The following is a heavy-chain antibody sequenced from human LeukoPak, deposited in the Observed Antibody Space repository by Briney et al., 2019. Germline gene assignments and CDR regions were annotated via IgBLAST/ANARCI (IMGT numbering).Heavy chain of an antibody. CDR3: AKGLGCDY. CDR2: ISGSGGST. J-gene: IGHJ4*02. Sequence: GGSLRLPCAASGFTFKNYEMNWVRQAPGKGLEWVSAISGSGGSTYYADSVKGRFTISRDNSKNTLYLQMNSLRAEDTAVYYCAKGLGCDYWGQGTLVTVSS. V-gene: IGHV3-23*01. CDR1: GFTFKNYE.